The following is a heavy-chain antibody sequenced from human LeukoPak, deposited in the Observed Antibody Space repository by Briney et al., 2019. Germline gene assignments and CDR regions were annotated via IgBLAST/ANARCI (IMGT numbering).Heavy chain of an antibody. Sequence: GASVKVSCKASGYTFTSYGISWVRQAPGQGLEWMGWINPNSGGTNYAQKFQGRVTMTRDTSISTAYMELSRLRSDDTAVYYCARDMYSSGWYGVNWFDPWGQGTLVTVSS. J-gene: IGHJ5*02. CDR3: ARDMYSSGWYGVNWFDP. V-gene: IGHV1-2*02. CDR2: INPNSGGT. CDR1: GYTFTSYG. D-gene: IGHD6-19*01.